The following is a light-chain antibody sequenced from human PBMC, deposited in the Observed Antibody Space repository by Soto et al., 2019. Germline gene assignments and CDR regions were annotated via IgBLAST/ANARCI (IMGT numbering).Light chain of an antibody. J-gene: IGKJ1*01. V-gene: IGKV3-15*01. CDR3: QQYNDWPQT. CDR1: QSVRSN. CDR2: GAF. Sequence: EIVMTLSPGTLSLSPGKRATLSCRASQSVRSNLAWYQQIPGQAPRLLIYGAFTRATGIPARFSGSGSGTEFTLAISSLQSEDFAVYYCQQYNDWPQTFGLGTKVDIK.